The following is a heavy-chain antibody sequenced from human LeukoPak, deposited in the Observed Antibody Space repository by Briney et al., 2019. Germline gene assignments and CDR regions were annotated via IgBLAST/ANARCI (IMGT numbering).Heavy chain of an antibody. D-gene: IGHD4-17*01. Sequence: GGSLRLSCAASGFTFTSYYMHWVRQAPGQGLEWMGIINPSGGSTSYAQKFQGRVTMTRDTSTSTVYMELSSLRSEDTAVYYCAREVTTRGIYFDYWGQGTLVTVSS. CDR2: INPSGGST. CDR1: GFTFTSYY. V-gene: IGHV1-46*01. J-gene: IGHJ4*02. CDR3: AREVTTRGIYFDY.